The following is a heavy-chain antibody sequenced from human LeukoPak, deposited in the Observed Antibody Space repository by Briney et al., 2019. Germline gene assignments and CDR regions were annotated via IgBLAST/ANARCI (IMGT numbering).Heavy chain of an antibody. V-gene: IGHV4-30-4*01. J-gene: IGHJ4*02. CDR2: IYYSGST. D-gene: IGHD5-12*01. CDR1: GGSISSGDYY. CDR3: ARTSGYDYSYFDY. Sequence: SETLSLTCTVSGGSISSGDYYWSWIRQPPGKGLEWIGYIYYSGSTYYNPSLKSRVTISVDTSKNQFSLQLSSVTAADTAVYYCARTSGYDYSYFDYWGQGTLVTVSS.